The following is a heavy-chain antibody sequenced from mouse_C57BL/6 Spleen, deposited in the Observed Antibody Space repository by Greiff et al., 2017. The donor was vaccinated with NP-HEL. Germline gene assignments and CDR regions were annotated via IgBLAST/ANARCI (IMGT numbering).Heavy chain of an antibody. V-gene: IGHV1-15*01. CDR1: GYTFTDYE. CDR3: TRWSNYWFAY. D-gene: IGHD2-5*01. J-gene: IGHJ3*01. CDR2: IDPETGGT. Sequence: QVQLQQSGAELVRPGASVTLSCKASGYTFTDYEMHWVKQTPVHGLEWIGAIDPETGGTAYNQKFKGKAILTADKSSSTAYMELRSLTSEDSAVYYCTRWSNYWFAYWGQGTLVTVSA.